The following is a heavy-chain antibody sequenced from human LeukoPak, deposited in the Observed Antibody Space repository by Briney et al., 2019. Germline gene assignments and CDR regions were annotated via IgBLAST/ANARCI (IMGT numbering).Heavy chain of an antibody. Sequence: ASVKVSCKASGYTSTSNYIHWVRQAPGQGLEWMGMIYPRDGSTSYAQRFQGRVTVTRDTSTSTVHMELSGLRSEDTAVYYCARDQEGFDYWGQGTLVTVSS. V-gene: IGHV1-46*01. CDR1: GYTSTSNY. CDR2: IYPRDGST. J-gene: IGHJ4*02. CDR3: ARDQEGFDY.